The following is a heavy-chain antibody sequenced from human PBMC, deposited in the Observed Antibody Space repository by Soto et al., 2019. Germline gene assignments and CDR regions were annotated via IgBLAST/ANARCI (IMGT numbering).Heavy chain of an antibody. CDR2: NIPIFGTA. CDR1: GGTFSSYA. J-gene: IGHJ6*02. CDR3: ARDLGVAGTFYYYSGMDV. D-gene: IGHD6-19*01. V-gene: IGHV1-69*12. Sequence: QVQLVQSGAEVQKPGSSVKVACKASGGTFSSYAISWVRQAPGQGLEWMGGNIPIFGTANYVPKFQVRVTITADASTSTANMELSRLRSEDTAVYYCARDLGVAGTFYYYSGMDVWGQGTTVTVSS.